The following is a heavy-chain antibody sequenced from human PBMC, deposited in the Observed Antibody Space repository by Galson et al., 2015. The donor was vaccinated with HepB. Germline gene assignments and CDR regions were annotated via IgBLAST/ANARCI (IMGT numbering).Heavy chain of an antibody. CDR3: ARERASYGDPNYFDY. CDR1: GFSFSDYA. V-gene: IGHV3-48*02. J-gene: IGHJ4*02. D-gene: IGHD3-16*01. CDR2: ISDSGSRT. Sequence: SLRLSCAASGFSFSDYAMHWVRQAPGKGLEWISYISDSGSRTYYAASVKGRFTISRDNAKNSLCLQMNSLRDEDTAVYYCARERASYGDPNYFDYWGQGTLVTVSS.